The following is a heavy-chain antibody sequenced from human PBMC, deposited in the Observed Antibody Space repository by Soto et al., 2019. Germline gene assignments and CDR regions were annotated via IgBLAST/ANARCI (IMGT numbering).Heavy chain of an antibody. CDR2: INSDGSST. J-gene: IGHJ4*02. CDR1: GFTFSSYW. V-gene: IGHV3-74*01. CDR3: AKEVGATPAFDY. D-gene: IGHD1-26*01. Sequence: GGSLRLSCAASGFTFSSYWMHWVRQAPGKGLVWVSRINSDGSSTSYADSVKGRFTITRDNAKNTLYLQMNSLRAEETAVYYCAKEVGATPAFDYWGQGTLVTVSS.